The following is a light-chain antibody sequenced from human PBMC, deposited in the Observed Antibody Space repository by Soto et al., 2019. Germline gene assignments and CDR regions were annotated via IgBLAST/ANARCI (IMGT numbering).Light chain of an antibody. J-gene: IGKJ4*01. CDR2: AAS. V-gene: IGKV1-39*01. CDR1: QSISSY. Sequence: DIQMTQSPSSLSASVGDRVTITCRASQSISSYLNWYQQKPGKAPKLLIYAASSLQSGVPSRFSGSGSGTDFTLTISILQPEDFATYYCQQSYSTPLTFGAGTRVDIK. CDR3: QQSYSTPLT.